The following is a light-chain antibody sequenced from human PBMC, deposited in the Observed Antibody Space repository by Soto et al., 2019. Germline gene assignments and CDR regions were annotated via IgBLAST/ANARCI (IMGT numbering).Light chain of an antibody. V-gene: IGKV3-20*01. CDR1: QSVSSSY. CDR3: QHLGT. J-gene: IGKJ3*01. Sequence: EIVLTQSPGTLSLSPGERATLSCRASQSVSSSYLAWYQQKPGQAPRLLIYGASSRATGIPDRFSGSGSGTDFTLTISRLEPEDFAVYYCQHLGTFGPGTKVYIK. CDR2: GAS.